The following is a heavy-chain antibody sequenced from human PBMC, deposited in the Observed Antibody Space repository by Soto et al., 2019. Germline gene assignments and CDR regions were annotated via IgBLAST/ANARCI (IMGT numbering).Heavy chain of an antibody. D-gene: IGHD2-2*01. J-gene: IGHJ4*02. V-gene: IGHV3-23*01. Sequence: EVQLLDSGGGLVQPGGSLRLSCAASGFTFITYAMSWVCQAPGKGLEWVSIISGSGGSTYYPDSVKGRFTISRDNSKNTLYLQMNSLRADDTAVYYCAKLPAAQSYFDFWGQGTLVTVSS. CDR3: AKLPAAQSYFDF. CDR1: GFTFITYA. CDR2: ISGSGGST.